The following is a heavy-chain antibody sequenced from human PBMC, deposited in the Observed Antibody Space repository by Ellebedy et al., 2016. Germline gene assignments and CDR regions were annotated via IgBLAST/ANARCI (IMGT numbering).Heavy chain of an antibody. V-gene: IGHV5-51*01. Sequence: GESLKISCKGSGYSFSSYTIAWVRQMPGKGLEWMGIIYPGDSDTRYSPSFQGQVTISADKSINIAYLQWSSLKASDTAIYYCARQGDRRGWEWGQGTLVTVSS. CDR1: GYSFSSYT. J-gene: IGHJ4*02. CDR3: ARQGDRRGWE. D-gene: IGHD1-26*01. CDR2: IYPGDSDT.